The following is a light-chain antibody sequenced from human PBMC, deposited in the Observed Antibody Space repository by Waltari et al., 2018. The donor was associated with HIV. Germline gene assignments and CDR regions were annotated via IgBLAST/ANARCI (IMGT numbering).Light chain of an antibody. CDR2: RND. V-gene: IGLV1-47*01. Sequence: QSVLTQPPSASGTPGQRVTISCSGGSSNIGSNYVFWYQLLPGTAPKRLVYRNDQRPSGVPDRLSGSKSGTSASLAISGLRSEDEADYYCAAWDDSLSGYVFGTGTKVTVL. CDR1: SSNIGSNY. J-gene: IGLJ1*01. CDR3: AAWDDSLSGYV.